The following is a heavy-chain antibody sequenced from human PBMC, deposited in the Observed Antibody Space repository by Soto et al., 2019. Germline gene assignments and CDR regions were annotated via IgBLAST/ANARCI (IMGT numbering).Heavy chain of an antibody. CDR2: INAGNGNT. Sequence: QVQLVQSGAAEKKPGASVKVSCKASGYTFTSYAMHWVRQAPGQRLEWMGWINAGNGNTKYSQKFQGRVTITRDTSARTDYMELSSLRSEDTAVYYCARSIVVVTALDYWGQGTLVTVSS. V-gene: IGHV1-3*05. CDR1: GYTFTSYA. CDR3: ARSIVVVTALDY. D-gene: IGHD2-21*02. J-gene: IGHJ4*02.